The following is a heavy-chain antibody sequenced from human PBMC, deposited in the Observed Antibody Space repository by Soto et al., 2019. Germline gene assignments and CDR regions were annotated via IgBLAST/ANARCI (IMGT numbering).Heavy chain of an antibody. D-gene: IGHD6-19*01. CDR1: GDSISNYY. Sequence: QVQLQESGPGVVKPSETLSLTCTASGDSISNYYWNWIRQPPGKGLEWIGNIHDTENTNYNPSLMRRFPISLDTSKNQCALKMNSVTASDPAVYYCTTGSGWESEHWGRGTLVTVSS. J-gene: IGHJ4*02. CDR3: TTGSGWESEH. V-gene: IGHV4-59*08. CDR2: IHDTENT.